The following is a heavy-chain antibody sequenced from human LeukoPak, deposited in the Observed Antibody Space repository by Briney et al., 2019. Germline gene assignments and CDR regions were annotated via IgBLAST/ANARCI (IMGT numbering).Heavy chain of an antibody. V-gene: IGHV1-69*04. Sequence: ASVKPSCKVSGGTFSSYAISWVRQAPGHGLEWMGRIIPILGIANYAQKFQGRVTITADKSTSTAYMELSSLRSEDTAVYYCARDRATDYGDYVPPGIWGQGTMVTVSS. CDR3: ARDRATDYGDYVPPGI. D-gene: IGHD4-17*01. CDR2: IIPILGIA. CDR1: GGTFSSYA. J-gene: IGHJ3*02.